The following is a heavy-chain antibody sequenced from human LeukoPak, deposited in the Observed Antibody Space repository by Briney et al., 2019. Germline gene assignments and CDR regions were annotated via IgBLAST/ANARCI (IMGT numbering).Heavy chain of an antibody. D-gene: IGHD3-3*01. CDR2: ISHSGST. Sequence: SETLSLTCAVYGGSFSGYYWSWIRQPPGKGLEWIGYISHSGSTYYNPSLKSRVTISVDTSKNQFSLKLSSVTAADTAVYYCARDYYDFWSGYFDYWGQGTLVTVSS. CDR1: GGSFSGYY. J-gene: IGHJ4*02. CDR3: ARDYYDFWSGYFDY. V-gene: IGHV4-34*01.